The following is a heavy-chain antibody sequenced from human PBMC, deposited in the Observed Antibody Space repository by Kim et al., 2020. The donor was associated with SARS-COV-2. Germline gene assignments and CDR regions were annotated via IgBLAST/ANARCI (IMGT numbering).Heavy chain of an antibody. J-gene: IGHJ6*02. CDR2: IYSGGST. Sequence: GGSLRLSCAASGFTVSSNYMSWVRQAPGKGLEWVSVIYSGGSTYYADSVKGRFTISRDNSKNTLYLQMNSLRAEDTAVYYCARDFIRGQWPIYYHYGMDVWGQGTTVTVSS. V-gene: IGHV3-53*01. D-gene: IGHD6-19*01. CDR3: ARDFIRGQWPIYYHYGMDV. CDR1: GFTVSSNY.